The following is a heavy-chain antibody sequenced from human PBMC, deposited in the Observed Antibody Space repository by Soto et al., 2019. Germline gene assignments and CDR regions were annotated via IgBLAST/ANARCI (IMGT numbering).Heavy chain of an antibody. CDR1: GGSFSGYY. D-gene: IGHD6-6*01. CDR2: INHSGST. J-gene: IGHJ6*02. V-gene: IGHV4-34*01. CDR3: ARTAALRVYYYYGMDV. Sequence: SGTLSLTCAVYGGSFSGYYWSWIRQPPGKGLEWFGEINHSGSTNYNPSLKSRVTISVDTSKNQFSLKLSSVTAADTAVYYCARTAALRVYYYYGMDVWGQGTTVTVSS.